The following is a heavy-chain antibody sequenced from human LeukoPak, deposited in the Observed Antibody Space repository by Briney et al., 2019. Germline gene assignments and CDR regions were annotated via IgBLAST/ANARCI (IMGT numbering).Heavy chain of an antibody. V-gene: IGHV3-43*02. CDR1: GFTFDDYA. CDR2: ISGDGGST. J-gene: IGHJ4*02. CDR3: ATAPYGSGFDY. D-gene: IGHD3-10*01. Sequence: GGSLRLSCAASGFTFDDYAMHWVRQAPGKGLEWVSLISGDGGSTYYADSVKGRFTISRDNSKNSLYLQMNSLRTEDTALYYCATAPYGSGFDYWGQGTLVTVSS.